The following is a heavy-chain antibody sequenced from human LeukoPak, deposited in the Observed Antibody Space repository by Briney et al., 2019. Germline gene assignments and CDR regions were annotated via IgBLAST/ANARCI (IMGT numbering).Heavy chain of an antibody. Sequence: SVKVSCKASGFTFTSSAMQWVRQARGQRLEWIGWIVVGSGNTNYAQKFQERVTITRDMSTSTAYMELSSLRSEDTAVYYCARGFNIRGAPLRLYYWGQGTLVTVSS. J-gene: IGHJ4*02. CDR2: IVVGSGNT. CDR1: GFTFTSSA. V-gene: IGHV1-58*02. CDR3: ARGFNIRGAPLRLYY. D-gene: IGHD5-12*01.